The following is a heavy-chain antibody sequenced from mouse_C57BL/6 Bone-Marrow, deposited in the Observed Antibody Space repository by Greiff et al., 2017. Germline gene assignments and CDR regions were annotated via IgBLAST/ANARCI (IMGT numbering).Heavy chain of an antibody. D-gene: IGHD2-2*01. CDR3: ARKQVSTMVPWFAY. CDR2: IYPRSGNT. V-gene: IGHV1-81*01. Sequence: QVQLQQSGAELARPGASVKLSCKASGYTFPSYGISWVKQRTGQGLEWIGEIYPRSGNTYYNEKFKGKATLTADKSSSTAYMELRSLTSEDSAVYFCARKQVSTMVPWFAYWGQGTLVTVSA. CDR1: GYTFPSYG. J-gene: IGHJ3*01.